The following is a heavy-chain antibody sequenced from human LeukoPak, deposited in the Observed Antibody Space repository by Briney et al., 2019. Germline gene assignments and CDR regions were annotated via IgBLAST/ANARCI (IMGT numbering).Heavy chain of an antibody. J-gene: IGHJ4*02. Sequence: SETLSLTCAVYGGSFSLYYWTWIRQPPGKGLEWIGYIYYSGSTNYNPSLKSRVTISVDTSKNQFSLKLSSVTAADTAVYYCARVAATGFIDYWGQGTLVTVSS. CDR2: IYYSGST. CDR3: ARVAATGFIDY. V-gene: IGHV4-59*01. D-gene: IGHD7-27*01. CDR1: GGSFSLYY.